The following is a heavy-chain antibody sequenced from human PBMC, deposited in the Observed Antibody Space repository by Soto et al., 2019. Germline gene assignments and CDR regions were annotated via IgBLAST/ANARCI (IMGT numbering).Heavy chain of an antibody. J-gene: IGHJ3*02. CDR1: GFIFRSYW. CDR2: IKEDGSEK. CDR3: ARDPYFGAFDI. V-gene: IGHV3-7*01. Sequence: EVRLVESGGGLVQPGESLRLSCVASGFIFRSYWMTWVRQAPGKGLEWVAKIKEDGSEKEYVDSVKGRFTISRDNAENSLYLQMNSLRAEDTAVYFCARDPYFGAFDIWGQGTMVTVSS. D-gene: IGHD3-9*01.